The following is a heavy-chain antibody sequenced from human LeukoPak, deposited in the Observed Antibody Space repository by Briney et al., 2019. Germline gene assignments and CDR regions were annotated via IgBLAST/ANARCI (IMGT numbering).Heavy chain of an antibody. Sequence: GESLEISCXGSGYSFTNYWIGWVRQMPGKGLEWMGIIYPGDSDTRYRPSFQGQVTISADKSISAAYPQWSSLRSSETAMYYCARSGSLGTFDIWGQGTLVTVSS. J-gene: IGHJ3*02. CDR1: GYSFTNYW. V-gene: IGHV5-51*01. D-gene: IGHD1-26*01. CDR3: ARSGSLGTFDI. CDR2: IYPGDSDT.